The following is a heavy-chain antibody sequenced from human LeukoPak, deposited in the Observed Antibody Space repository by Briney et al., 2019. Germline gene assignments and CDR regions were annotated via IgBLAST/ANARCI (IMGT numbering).Heavy chain of an antibody. D-gene: IGHD6-6*01. CDR3: AKDPPSIAARLYYYYGMDV. Sequence: GGSLRLSCAASGFTFSSYAMSWVRQAPGKGLEWVSAISGSGGSTYYADSVKGRFAISRDNSKNTLYLQMNSLRAEDTAVYYCAKDPPSIAARLYYYYGMDVWGQGTTVTVSS. CDR2: ISGSGGST. V-gene: IGHV3-23*01. J-gene: IGHJ6*02. CDR1: GFTFSSYA.